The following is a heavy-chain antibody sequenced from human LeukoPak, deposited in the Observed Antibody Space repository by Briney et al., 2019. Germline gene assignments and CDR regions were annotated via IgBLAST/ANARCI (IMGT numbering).Heavy chain of an antibody. J-gene: IGHJ4*02. CDR2: ISGSGGST. D-gene: IGHD5-12*01. Sequence: PGGSLRLSCAASGFTFSSYAMSWVRQAPGKGLEWVSAISGSGGSTYYADSVKGRFTISRDNAKNSLYLQMNSLRAEDTAVYYCARDHGSSGYDYGYWGQGTLVTVSS. CDR1: GFTFSSYA. V-gene: IGHV3-23*01. CDR3: ARDHGSSGYDYGY.